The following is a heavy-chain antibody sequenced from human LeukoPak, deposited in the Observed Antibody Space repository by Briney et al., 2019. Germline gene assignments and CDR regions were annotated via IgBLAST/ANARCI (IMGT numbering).Heavy chain of an antibody. J-gene: IGHJ4*02. V-gene: IGHV1-18*04. CDR2: ISVYNGNT. Sequence: ASVKVSCKASGYTFTSYYMHWVRQAPGQGLEWMGWISVYNGNTNYAQKLQGRVTMTTDTSTSTAYMEVRSLRSDDTAVYYCARGVDSSAYYTPVDFDYWGQGTLVTVSS. CDR1: GYTFTSYY. CDR3: ARGVDSSAYYTPVDFDY. D-gene: IGHD3-22*01.